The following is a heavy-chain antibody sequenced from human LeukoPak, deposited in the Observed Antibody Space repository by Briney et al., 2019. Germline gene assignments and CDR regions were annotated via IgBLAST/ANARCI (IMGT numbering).Heavy chain of an antibody. CDR1: GGSISSGGYS. CDR2: IYHSGST. Sequence: PSETLSLTCAVSGGSISSGGYSWSWIRQPPGKGLEWIGYIYHSGSTYYNPSLKSRVTISVDTSKNQFSLKLSSVTAADTAVYYCARDSRSSGSDYWGQGTLVTVSS. CDR3: ARDSRSSGSDY. D-gene: IGHD6-19*01. J-gene: IGHJ4*02. V-gene: IGHV4-30-2*05.